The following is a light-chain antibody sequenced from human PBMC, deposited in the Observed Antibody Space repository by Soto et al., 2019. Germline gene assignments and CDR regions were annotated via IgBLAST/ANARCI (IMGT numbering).Light chain of an antibody. J-gene: IGKJ1*01. CDR3: KKYDSAPT. CDR1: RGIGNA. CDR2: SAS. Sequence: ITCRQSRGIGNALAWYQQEPGTLPNFLIHSASTLQSGVPFRFSCSGSGTDFTLTIRRMKPEEVASDHCKKYDSAPTFGQGTKVEIK. V-gene: IGKV1-27*01.